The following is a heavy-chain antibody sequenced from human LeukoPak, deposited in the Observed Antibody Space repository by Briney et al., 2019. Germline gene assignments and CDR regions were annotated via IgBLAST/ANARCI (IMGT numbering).Heavy chain of an antibody. V-gene: IGHV4-39*07. CDR2: IHYNGQA. Sequence: PSETLSLTCTVSGGSISGSNYYWGWIRQAPGKGLEWTGSIHYNGQAYYNPSRASRVTISVDTSRNQFSLKLVSVTAADTAVYYCARLSGEIIVVGAGIDSWGQGTLVLVSS. J-gene: IGHJ4*02. D-gene: IGHD2-15*01. CDR1: GGSISGSNYY. CDR3: ARLSGEIIVVGAGIDS.